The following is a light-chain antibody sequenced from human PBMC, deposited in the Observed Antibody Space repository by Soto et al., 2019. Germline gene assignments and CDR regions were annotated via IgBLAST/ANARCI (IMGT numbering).Light chain of an antibody. CDR1: ESVRSN. Sequence: EIVLTQSPATLSLSPGERATLSCRASESVRSNLAWYQQKPGQAPRLLIFDASIRATGIPARFSGSGSGTDFTLTISSLEPEDFAVYYCQQRGNWPLETTFGQGTRLDIK. CDR3: QQRGNWPLETT. CDR2: DAS. J-gene: IGKJ5*01. V-gene: IGKV3-11*01.